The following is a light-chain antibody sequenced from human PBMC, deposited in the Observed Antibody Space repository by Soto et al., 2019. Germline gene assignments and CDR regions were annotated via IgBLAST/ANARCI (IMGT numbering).Light chain of an antibody. CDR1: SSNIENNY. CDR3: ATWDSSLSAGV. CDR2: EDT. Sequence: QSVLTQPPSVSAAPGQKVTISCSGSSSNIENNYVSWYQQLPGTAPKHLIYEDTTRPSGIPDRFSGSKSGTSATLGITGFQTGDEADYYCATWDSSLSAGVFGTGTKVTVL. J-gene: IGLJ1*01. V-gene: IGLV1-51*02.